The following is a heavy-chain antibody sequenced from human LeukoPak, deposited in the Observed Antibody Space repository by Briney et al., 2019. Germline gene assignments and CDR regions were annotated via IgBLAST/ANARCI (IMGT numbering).Heavy chain of an antibody. Sequence: GASVKVSCKASGYTFTGYYMHWVRQAPGQGLEWMGWINPNSGGTNYAQKLQGRVTMTTDTSTSTAYMELRSLRSDDTAVYYCAREYSGSYYLGPNFDYWGQGTLVTVSS. CDR1: GYTFTGYY. CDR3: AREYSGSYYLGPNFDY. J-gene: IGHJ4*02. D-gene: IGHD1-26*01. CDR2: INPNSGGT. V-gene: IGHV1-2*02.